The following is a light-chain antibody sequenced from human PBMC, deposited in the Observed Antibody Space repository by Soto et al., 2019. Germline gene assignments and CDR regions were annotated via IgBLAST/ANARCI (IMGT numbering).Light chain of an antibody. CDR3: QQYNSYSEA. CDR1: RGIGSD. Sequence: DTQMTQSPSSLSASVGDRFTITCRASRGIGSDLSWYQQKPGKAPKLLIYEASTLQSGVPSRFSGSGSGTEFTLTISSLQPDDFATYYCQQYNSYSEAFGRGTKVDIK. V-gene: IGKV1-17*01. J-gene: IGKJ1*01. CDR2: EAS.